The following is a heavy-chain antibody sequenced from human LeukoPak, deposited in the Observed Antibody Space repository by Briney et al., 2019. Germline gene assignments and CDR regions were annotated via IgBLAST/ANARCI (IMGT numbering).Heavy chain of an antibody. J-gene: IGHJ4*02. CDR3: ARDCCGSGGLHY. CDR1: GFPFSTYW. CDR2: IKQDGSEK. Sequence: GGSLRLSCAASGFPFSTYWMSWVRQAPGKGLEWVANIKQDGSEKYYVDSVKGRFTISRDNAKNSLYLQMNSLRVEDTAVYYCARDCCGSGGLHYWGQGTLVTVPS. V-gene: IGHV3-7*01. D-gene: IGHD6-19*01.